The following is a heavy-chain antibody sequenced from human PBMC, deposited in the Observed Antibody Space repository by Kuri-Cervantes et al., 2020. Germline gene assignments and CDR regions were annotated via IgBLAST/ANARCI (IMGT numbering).Heavy chain of an antibody. CDR2: ISSSSSYI. CDR1: GFTFSSYS. J-gene: IGHJ5*02. Sequence: GGSLRLSCAASGFTFSSYSMNWVRQAPGKGLEWVSSISSSSSYIYYADSVKGRFTISRDNAKNSLYLQMNSLRAEDTAVYYCARRGKLRADWFDPWGQGTLVTVSS. D-gene: IGHD3-10*01. V-gene: IGHV3-21*01. CDR3: ARRGKLRADWFDP.